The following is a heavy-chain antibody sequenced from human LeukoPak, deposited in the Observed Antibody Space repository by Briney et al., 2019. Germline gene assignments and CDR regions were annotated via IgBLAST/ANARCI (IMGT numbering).Heavy chain of an antibody. Sequence: GASVKVSCKASGYTFTTYYIHWVRQAPGQGLEWMGVINPSGGSTSFAQKFQARLTMTRDTSTSTVYMELSGLNSVTAADTAVYYCARGAGWYDYWGQGTLVTVSS. D-gene: IGHD6-19*01. CDR1: GYTFTTYY. J-gene: IGHJ4*02. V-gene: IGHV1-46*01. CDR3: ARGAGWYDY. CDR2: INPSGGST.